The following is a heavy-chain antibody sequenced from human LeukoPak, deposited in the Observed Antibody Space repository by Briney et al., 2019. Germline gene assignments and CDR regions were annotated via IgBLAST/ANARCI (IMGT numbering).Heavy chain of an antibody. D-gene: IGHD3-16*02. CDR2: INHSGST. V-gene: IGHV4-34*01. J-gene: IGHJ6*02. CDR1: GESFSGYY. Sequence: NPSETLPLTCAVYGESFSGYYWSWIRQPPGKGLEWIGEINHSGSTNYNPSLKSRVTISVDTSKNQFSLKLSSVTAADTAVYYCARDPLRLGELSLGMDVWGQGTTVTVSS. CDR3: ARDPLRLGELSLGMDV.